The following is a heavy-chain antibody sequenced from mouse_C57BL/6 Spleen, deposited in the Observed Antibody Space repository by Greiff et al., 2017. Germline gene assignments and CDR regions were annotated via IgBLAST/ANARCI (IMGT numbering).Heavy chain of an antibody. V-gene: IGHV1-80*01. Sequence: QVQLQQSGAELVKPGASVKISCKASGYAFSSYWMNWVKQRPGKGLEWIGQIYPGDGDTTYNGKFKGKATLTADKSSSTAYMQLSSLTSEDSAVYFCARSYYYGSSYGAMDYWGQGTSVTVSS. CDR2: IYPGDGDT. CDR1: GYAFSSYW. J-gene: IGHJ4*01. D-gene: IGHD1-1*01. CDR3: ARSYYYGSSYGAMDY.